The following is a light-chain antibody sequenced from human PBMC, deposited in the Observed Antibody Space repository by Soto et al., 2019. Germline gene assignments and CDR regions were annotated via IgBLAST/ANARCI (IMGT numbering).Light chain of an antibody. Sequence: IVMTQSPATLSVSPGERATLSCRASQSVSSHLAWYQQKRGQAPRLLIYEASTRATGIPDRFSGSGSGTEFTLTISSLRSGDFAVYYCQQYNDWPPGTFGQGTKVEIK. J-gene: IGKJ1*01. CDR1: QSVSSH. CDR3: QQYNDWPPGT. CDR2: EAS. V-gene: IGKV3-15*01.